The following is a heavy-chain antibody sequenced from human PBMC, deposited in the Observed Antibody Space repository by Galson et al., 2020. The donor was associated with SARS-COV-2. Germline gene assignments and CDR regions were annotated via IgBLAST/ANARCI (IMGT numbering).Heavy chain of an antibody. CDR1: GFTFSNYV. Sequence: SCAACGFTFSNYVMHWVRQAPGKGPEWVAVISSDGSNSFYADSLKGRFTISRDNSKSTLYLQMNSLRAEDTAVYYCARGGEWELPYYFDYWGQGTLVTVSS. CDR3: ARGGEWELPYYFDY. V-gene: IGHV3-30*04. CDR2: ISSDGSNS. J-gene: IGHJ4*02. D-gene: IGHD1-26*01.